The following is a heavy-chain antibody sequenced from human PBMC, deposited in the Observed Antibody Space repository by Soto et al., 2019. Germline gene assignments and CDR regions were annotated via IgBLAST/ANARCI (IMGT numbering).Heavy chain of an antibody. CDR1: GGTFSSYA. J-gene: IGHJ5*02. CDR3: ARTLRAARRWGWFDT. V-gene: IGHV1-69*01. Sequence: QVQLVQSGAEVKKPGSSVKVSCKASGGTFSSYAISWVRQAPGQGREWMGGFIPIFGTANYAQKFQGRVTITADESMRTAYMVLSSMGSEDTAVYYCARTLRAARRWGWFDTWGEGTLVTVSS. CDR2: FIPIFGTA. D-gene: IGHD6-6*01.